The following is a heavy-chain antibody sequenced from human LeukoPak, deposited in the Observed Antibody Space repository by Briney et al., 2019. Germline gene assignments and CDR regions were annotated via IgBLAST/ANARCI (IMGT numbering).Heavy chain of an antibody. CDR1: GYSFSSYW. CDR2: IYPGDSDT. J-gene: IGHJ4*02. Sequence: GESLKISCKGSGYSFSSYWIGWVRQMPGKGLEWMGIIYPGDSDTRHSPSFQGQVTISADKSISTAYLQWSNLKASDTAMYYCARAECSGGSCHLDYWGQGTLVTVSS. V-gene: IGHV5-51*01. D-gene: IGHD2-15*01. CDR3: ARAECSGGSCHLDY.